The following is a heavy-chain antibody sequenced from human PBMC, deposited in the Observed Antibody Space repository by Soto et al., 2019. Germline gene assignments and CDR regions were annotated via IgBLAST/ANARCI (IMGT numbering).Heavy chain of an antibody. CDR1: GFTFSNYE. J-gene: IGHJ6*03. V-gene: IGHV3-64*01. D-gene: IGHD6-13*01. CDR2: ISNNGAHT. CDR3: ARRGYGSRWPNVYMDV. Sequence: EAQLVESGGGLVQPGGSLRLSCAASGFTFSNYEMHWVRQAPGKGLEYGSGISNNGAHTDYAKSVKGRFTISSDNSENTLYLQMGSLSAEDMALYYCARRGYGSRWPNVYMDVWGKGTTVTGSS.